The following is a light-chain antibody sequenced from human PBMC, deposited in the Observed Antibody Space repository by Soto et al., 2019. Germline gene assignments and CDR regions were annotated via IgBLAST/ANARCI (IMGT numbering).Light chain of an antibody. CDR1: SSDVGSYNL. CDR3: CSYAGSSTFYV. CDR2: EVI. V-gene: IGLV2-23*02. Sequence: SVLTQPASVSGSPGQSITISCTGTSSDVGSYNLVSWYQQHPGKAPKLMIYEVIKRPSGVSNRFSGSKSGNTASLTISGLQAEDEADYYCCSYAGSSTFYVFGTGTKVTDL. J-gene: IGLJ1*01.